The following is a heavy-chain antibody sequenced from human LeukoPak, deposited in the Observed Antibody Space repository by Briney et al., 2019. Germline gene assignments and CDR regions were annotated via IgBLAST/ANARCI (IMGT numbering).Heavy chain of an antibody. CDR3: ASSPYCGGDCYSY. CDR1: GGTFSSYT. J-gene: IGHJ4*02. CDR2: IIPILGIA. Sequence: SVKVSCKASGGTFSSYTISWVRQAPGQGLEWMGRIIPILGIANYAQKFQGRVTVTADKSTSTAYMELSSLRSEDTAVYYCASSPYCGGDCYSYWGQGTLVTVSS. V-gene: IGHV1-69*02. D-gene: IGHD2-21*01.